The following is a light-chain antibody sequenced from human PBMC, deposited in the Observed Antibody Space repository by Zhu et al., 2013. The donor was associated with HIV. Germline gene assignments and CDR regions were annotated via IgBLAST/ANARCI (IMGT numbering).Light chain of an antibody. V-gene: IGKV3-20*01. CDR2: AIS. Sequence: EIVLTQSPGTLSLSPGERATLSCRASQSVSSNYLAWYQQKPGQAPRLLIYAISTRATGIPDRFSGSGSGTDFTLSITRLEPEDLAVYYCQQYGSSPLTFGGGTTLELK. J-gene: IGKJ4*01. CDR3: QQYGSSPLT. CDR1: QSVSSNY.